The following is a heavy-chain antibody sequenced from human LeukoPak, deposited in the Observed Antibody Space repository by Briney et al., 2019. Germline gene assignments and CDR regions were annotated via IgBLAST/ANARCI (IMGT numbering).Heavy chain of an antibody. Sequence: ETLSLTCTVSGRSISSFYWSWIRQPPGQGLEWLGYIYYTGSTNYNPSLKSRVTISVDTSKNQFSLKLSSVTAADTAVYYCARGISGSYAWGWGQGTLVTVSS. V-gene: IGHV4-59*12. CDR1: GRSISSFY. CDR3: ARGISGSYAWG. D-gene: IGHD1-26*01. J-gene: IGHJ4*02. CDR2: IYYTGST.